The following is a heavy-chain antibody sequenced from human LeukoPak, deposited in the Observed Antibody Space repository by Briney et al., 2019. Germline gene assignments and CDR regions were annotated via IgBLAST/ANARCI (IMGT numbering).Heavy chain of an antibody. CDR2: IYYSGST. D-gene: IGHD3-22*01. J-gene: IGHJ4*02. V-gene: IGHV4-59*01. CDR1: YGSINSYY. CDR3: ARVTGYMIEDYFDY. Sequence: MASETLSLTCTVSYGSINSYYWSWIRQPPGKGLEWIGYIYYSGSTNYNPSLKSRVTISVDTSKNQFSLRLRSVTAADTAVYYCARVTGYMIEDYFDYWGQGTLVTVSS.